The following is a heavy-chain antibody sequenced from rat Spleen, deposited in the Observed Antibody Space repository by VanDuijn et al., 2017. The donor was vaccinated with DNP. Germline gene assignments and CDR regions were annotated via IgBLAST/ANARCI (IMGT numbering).Heavy chain of an antibody. D-gene: IGHD4-3*01. J-gene: IGHJ2*01. CDR2: ISYDGSST. CDR1: GFTFSDYN. CDR3: ARWYNSGYYFDY. V-gene: IGHV5-7*01. Sequence: EVQLVESGGGLVQPGRSLKLSCAASGFTFSDYNVAWVRQAPKKGLEWVATISYDGSSTYYRDSVKGRFTISRDNAKSSLYLQVNSLRSEDMATYYCARWYNSGYYFDYWGQGVMVTVSS.